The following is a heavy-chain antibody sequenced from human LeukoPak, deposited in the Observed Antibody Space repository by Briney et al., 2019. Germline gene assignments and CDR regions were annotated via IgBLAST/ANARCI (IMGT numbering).Heavy chain of an antibody. CDR3: ARGGSGYDYGPFDY. CDR2: IYHSGST. J-gene: IGHJ4*02. V-gene: IGHV4-4*02. Sequence: SETLSLTCTVSGGSISSSNWWSWVRQPPGKGLEWIGEIYHSGSTNYNPSLKSRVTISVDKSKNQFSLKLSSVTAADTAVYYCARGGSGYDYGPFDYWGQGTLVTVSS. D-gene: IGHD5-12*01. CDR1: GGSISSSNW.